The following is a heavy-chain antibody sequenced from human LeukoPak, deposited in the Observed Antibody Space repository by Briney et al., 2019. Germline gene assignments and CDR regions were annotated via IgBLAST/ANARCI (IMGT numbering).Heavy chain of an antibody. CDR3: ARGRVLLLPAAILFDAFDI. V-gene: IGHV3-20*04. D-gene: IGHD2-2*01. Sequence: TGGSLRPSCAASGFTFDDYGMSWVRQAPGKGLEWVSGINWSGGSTGYTDSVKGRFTISRDNSKNTLYLQMNSLRAEDTAVYYCARGRVLLLPAAILFDAFDIWGQGTMVIVSS. CDR1: GFTFDDYG. J-gene: IGHJ3*02. CDR2: INWSGGST.